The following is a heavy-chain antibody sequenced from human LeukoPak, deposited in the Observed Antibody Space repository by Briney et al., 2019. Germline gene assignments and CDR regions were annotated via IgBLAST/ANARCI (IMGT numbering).Heavy chain of an antibody. CDR3: ARGSRDDSYDYYLNL. V-gene: IGHV1-8*01. CDR1: GYTFTNYD. J-gene: IGHJ4*02. Sequence: ASVKVSCKASGYTFTNYDINWVRQATGQGLEWMGWMNPNNGNTDYAQKFQGRVTVTRDTSISTVYMELSSLRSEDTAMYYCARGSRDDSYDYYLNLWGQGTLVTVSS. CDR2: MNPNNGNT. D-gene: IGHD3-22*01.